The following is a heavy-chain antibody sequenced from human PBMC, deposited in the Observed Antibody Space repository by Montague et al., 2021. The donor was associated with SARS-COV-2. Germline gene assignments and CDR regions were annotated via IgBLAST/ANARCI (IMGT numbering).Heavy chain of an antibody. CDR3: ARGLPVTTLFYYFGMDV. CDR2: INHYGST. J-gene: IGHJ6*02. V-gene: IGHV4-34*01. CDR1: GGSFSGNY. Sequence: SETLSLTCAVYGGSFSGNYWSWIRQPPGKRLERIGEINHYGSTNYNPSLQSRVTMSVDTSKNQFSLKLSSVTAADTAVYYCARGLPVTTLFYYFGMDVWGQGTTVTVSS. D-gene: IGHD4-11*01.